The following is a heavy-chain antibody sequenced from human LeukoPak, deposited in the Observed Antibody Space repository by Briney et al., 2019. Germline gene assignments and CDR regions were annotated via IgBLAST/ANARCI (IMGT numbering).Heavy chain of an antibody. D-gene: IGHD6-25*01. V-gene: IGHV4-59*01. CDR2: VHYSGSA. CDR1: DGSITNND. Sequence: SETLSLTCTVSDGSITNNDWSWVRQTPGKGLEFIGYVHYSGSANHNPSLKSRVTISRDTSKNQFSLKLTSVTTADTAVYYCARAGGVKTAALDLDYWGQGTLVTVSS. CDR3: ARAGGVKTAALDLDY. J-gene: IGHJ4*02.